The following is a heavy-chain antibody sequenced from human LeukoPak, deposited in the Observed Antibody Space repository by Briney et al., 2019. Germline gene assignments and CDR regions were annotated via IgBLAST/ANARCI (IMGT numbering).Heavy chain of an antibody. Sequence: PSETLSLTCTVSGGSISSYYWSWIRQPPGKGLEWIGYIYYSGSTNYNPSLKNRVTISVDTSKNQFSLKLSSVTAADTAVYYCARAPSYYYAWFDPWGQGTLVTVSS. CDR1: GGSISSYY. J-gene: IGHJ5*02. CDR3: ARAPSYYYAWFDP. CDR2: IYYSGST. D-gene: IGHD3-10*01. V-gene: IGHV4-59*01.